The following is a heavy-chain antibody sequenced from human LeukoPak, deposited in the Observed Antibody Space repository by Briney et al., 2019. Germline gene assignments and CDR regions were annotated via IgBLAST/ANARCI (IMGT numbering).Heavy chain of an antibody. CDR1: GFTFSSYA. V-gene: IGHV3-30*04. CDR3: ARSSHNAYFYDTMNSSFDC. CDR2: ISYDGSNK. Sequence: GGSLRLSCAASGFTFSSYAMHLVRQAPGKGLEWVAVISYDGSNKYYADSVKGRFTISRDNSKNTLYLQMNSLRAEDTAVYYCARSSHNAYFYDTMNSSFDCWGQGTLVTVSS. J-gene: IGHJ4*02. D-gene: IGHD3-22*01.